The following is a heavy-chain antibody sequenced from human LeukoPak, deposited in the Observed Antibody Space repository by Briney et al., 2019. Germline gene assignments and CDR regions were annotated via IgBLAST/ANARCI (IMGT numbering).Heavy chain of an antibody. CDR2: INSISGEI. V-gene: IGHV3-48*01. CDR3: ARSYSSSRGTFDY. CDR1: GFTFSYYS. J-gene: IGHJ4*02. Sequence: PGGSLRLSCVASGFTFSYYSMNWVRQAPGKGLEWVSYINSISGEIWYADSVKGRFTISRDDAKNSLYLQMNSLRAEDTAVYYCARSYSSSRGTFDYWGQGTLVTVSS. D-gene: IGHD6-6*01.